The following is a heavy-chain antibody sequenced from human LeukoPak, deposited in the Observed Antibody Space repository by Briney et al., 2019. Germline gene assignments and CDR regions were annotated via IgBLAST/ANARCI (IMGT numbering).Heavy chain of an antibody. J-gene: IGHJ4*02. CDR3: AKVMDRDIVATIRLGSQYYFDY. Sequence: PGRSLRLSCAASGFTFSSYGIHWVRQAPGKGLEWVAFIRSGGSNKYYVDSVKGRFTISRDNSKNTLYLQLNSLRAEDTAVYYCAKVMDRDIVATIRLGSQYYFDYWGQGTLVTVSS. D-gene: IGHD5-12*01. V-gene: IGHV3-30*02. CDR2: IRSGGSNK. CDR1: GFTFSSYG.